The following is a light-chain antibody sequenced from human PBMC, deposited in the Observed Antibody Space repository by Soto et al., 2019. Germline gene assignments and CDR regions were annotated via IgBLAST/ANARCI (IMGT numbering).Light chain of an antibody. CDR3: MQVKQPTLT. V-gene: IGKV2-24*01. CDR1: KSLVHSYGNTY. J-gene: IGKJ1*01. Sequence: DIVMTQTPLSSLVTLGQPASISCRSSKSLVHSYGNTYLNWLQQRPGQPPRLLIYKVSNRFFGVPDRFSGSGAGTHFTLKINRVEAEDVGVYYCMQVKQPTLTFGQGTKVEIK. CDR2: KVS.